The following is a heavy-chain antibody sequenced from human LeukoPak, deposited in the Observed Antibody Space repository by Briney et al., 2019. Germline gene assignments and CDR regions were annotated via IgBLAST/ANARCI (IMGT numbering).Heavy chain of an antibody. V-gene: IGHV1-69*04. J-gene: IGHJ3*02. Sequence: SVKVSCKASGGTFSSYAISWVRQAPGQGLEWMGRIIPILGIANYAQKFQGRVTITADKSTSTAYMELSSLRSEDTAVYYCAKGGYVGVLGNDDFDIWGQGTMVTVSS. CDR2: IIPILGIA. CDR3: AKGGYVGVLGNDDFDI. D-gene: IGHD7-27*01. CDR1: GGTFSSYA.